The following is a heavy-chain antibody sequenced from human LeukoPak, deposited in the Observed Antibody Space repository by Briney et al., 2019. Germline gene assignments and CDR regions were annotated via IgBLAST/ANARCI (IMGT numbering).Heavy chain of an antibody. CDR2: ISSSGSTI. CDR1: GFTFSSYS. V-gene: IGHV3-48*01. D-gene: IGHD2-2*01. Sequence: PGGSLRLSCVASGFTFSSYSMNWVRQAPGKGLEWVSYISSSGSTIYYADSVKGRFTISRDNAKNSLYLQMNSLRAEDTAVYYCASGAPRDRYCSSTSCPAPWGQGTLVTVSS. J-gene: IGHJ5*02. CDR3: ASGAPRDRYCSSTSCPAP.